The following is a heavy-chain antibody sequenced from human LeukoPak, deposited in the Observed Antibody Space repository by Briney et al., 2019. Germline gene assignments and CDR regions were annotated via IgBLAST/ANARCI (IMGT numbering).Heavy chain of an antibody. CDR3: AREVMVRGEYGFDY. V-gene: IGHV3-11*06. J-gene: IGHJ4*02. CDR2: ISSSSSYI. CDR1: GFTFSDYY. D-gene: IGHD3-10*01. Sequence: PGGSLRLSCAASGFTFSDYYMSWIRQAPGKGLEWVSSISSSSSYIYYADSLKGRFTISRDNAKNSLYLQMNSLRAEDTAVYYCAREVMVRGEYGFDYWGQGTLVTVSS.